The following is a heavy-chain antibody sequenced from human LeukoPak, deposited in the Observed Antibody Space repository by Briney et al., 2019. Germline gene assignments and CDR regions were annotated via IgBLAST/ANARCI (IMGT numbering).Heavy chain of an antibody. Sequence: SETLSLTCTVSGGSISSYYWSWIRQPPGKGLEWIGYIYTSGSTNYNPSLKSRVTISVDTPKNQFSLKLSSVTAADTAVYYCARDMRYFDFFDYWGQGTLVTVSS. V-gene: IGHV4-4*09. CDR3: ARDMRYFDFFDY. CDR1: GGSISSYY. J-gene: IGHJ4*02. CDR2: IYTSGST. D-gene: IGHD3-9*01.